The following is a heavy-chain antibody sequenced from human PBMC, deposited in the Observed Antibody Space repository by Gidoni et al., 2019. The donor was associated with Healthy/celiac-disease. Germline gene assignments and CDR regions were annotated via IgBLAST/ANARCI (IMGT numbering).Heavy chain of an antibody. J-gene: IGHJ3*02. CDR2: ISYDGSNK. CDR3: AKDEAGPLI. V-gene: IGHV3-30*18. Sequence: QVQLVESGGGVVQPGRSLRLSCAASGFTFNSYGMHWVRQAPGKGLEWVAVISYDGSNKYYADSVKGRFTISRDNSKNTLYLQMNSLRAEDTAVYYCAKDEAGPLIWGQGTMVTVSS. CDR1: GFTFNSYG.